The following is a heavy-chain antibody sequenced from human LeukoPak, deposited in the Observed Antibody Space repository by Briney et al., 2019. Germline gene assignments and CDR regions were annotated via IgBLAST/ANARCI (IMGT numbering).Heavy chain of an antibody. CDR3: ARGTDDYKFDF. D-gene: IGHD5-24*01. V-gene: IGHV4-59*01. J-gene: IGHJ4*02. CDR1: GGSISTYY. CDR2: IYYTGGT. Sequence: PSETLSLTCTVSGGSISTYYWNWPRQSPGKGLEWIGYIYYTGGTKYNPSLKSRLTISLDTSKSQFSLELSSVSTADTAIYYCARGTDDYKFDFWGQGALVTVSS.